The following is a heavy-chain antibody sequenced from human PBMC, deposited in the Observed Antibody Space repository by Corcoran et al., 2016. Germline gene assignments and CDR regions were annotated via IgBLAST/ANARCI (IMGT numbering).Heavy chain of an antibody. Sequence: QVQLVESGGGVVQPGRSLRLSCAASGFTFSSYGMHWVRQAPGKGLEWVAVISYDGSNQYYADSVKGRFTISRDNSKNTLYVQMNSLRAEDTAVYYCAKYRVDIVVVPAAIRQTLHYYYGMDVWGQGTTVTVSS. D-gene: IGHD2-2*02. CDR1: GFTFSSYG. CDR3: AKYRVDIVVVPAAIRQTLHYYYGMDV. CDR2: ISYDGSNQ. J-gene: IGHJ6*02. V-gene: IGHV3-30*18.